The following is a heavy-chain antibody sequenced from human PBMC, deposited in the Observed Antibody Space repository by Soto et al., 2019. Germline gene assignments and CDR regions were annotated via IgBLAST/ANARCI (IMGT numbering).Heavy chain of an antibody. J-gene: IGHJ3*02. CDR1: GGTFSSYA. Sequence: QVQLVQSGAEVKKPGSSVKVSCKASGGTFSSYAISWVRQAPGQGLEWMGGIIPLFGTANYAQKFQGRVKITGAESTSRAYIELSSLRSEDTAVYYCASRITMVRGWAFDIWGQGTMVTVSS. CDR3: ASRITMVRGWAFDI. D-gene: IGHD3-10*01. V-gene: IGHV1-69*01. CDR2: IIPLFGTA.